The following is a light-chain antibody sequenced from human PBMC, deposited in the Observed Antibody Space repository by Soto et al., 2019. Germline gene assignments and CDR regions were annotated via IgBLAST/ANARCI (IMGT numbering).Light chain of an antibody. CDR3: QHYHNWPAWT. V-gene: IGKV3D-15*01. CDR1: QRISTN. CDR2: GAS. Sequence: EIVMTQSPATLSVSPGESATLSCRASQRISTNLAWYQHKRGQAPWLLIYGASTRATGIPARFSGSGSETEFPLTITSVQSEDFAVYYCQHYHNWPAWTFGQGTKVEIK. J-gene: IGKJ1*01.